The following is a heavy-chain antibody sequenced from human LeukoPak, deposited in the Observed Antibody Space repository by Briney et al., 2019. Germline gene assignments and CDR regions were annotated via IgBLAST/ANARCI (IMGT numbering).Heavy chain of an antibody. CDR2: IYTSGST. V-gene: IGHV4-4*07. Sequence: PSETLSLTCAVSGGSISSYYWSWIRQPAGKGLEWIGRIYTSGSTNYNPSLKSRVTMSVDTSKNQFSLKLSSVTAADTAVYYCARDGWFGEQYYFDYWGQGTLVTVSS. CDR1: GGSISSYY. CDR3: ARDGWFGEQYYFDY. J-gene: IGHJ4*02. D-gene: IGHD3-10*01.